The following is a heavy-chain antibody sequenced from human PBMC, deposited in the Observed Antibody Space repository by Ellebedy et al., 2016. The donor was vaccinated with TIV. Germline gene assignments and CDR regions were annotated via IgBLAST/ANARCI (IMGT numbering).Heavy chain of an antibody. D-gene: IGHD1-26*01. V-gene: IGHV1-69*05. CDR2: IIPIFGTA. J-gene: IGHJ4*02. CDR1: GGTFSSYA. CDR3: ARDSLKGGSYYPHY. Sequence: ASVKVSCKASGGTFSSYAISWVRQAPGQGLEWMGGIIPIFGTANYAQKFQGRVTMTRDTSTSTVYMELSSLRSEDTAVYYCARDSLKGGSYYPHYWGQGTLVTVSS.